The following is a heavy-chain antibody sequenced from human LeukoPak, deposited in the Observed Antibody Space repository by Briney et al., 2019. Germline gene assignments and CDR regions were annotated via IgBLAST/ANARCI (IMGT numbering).Heavy chain of an antibody. J-gene: IGHJ4*02. V-gene: IGHV5-51*01. CDR2: IYPGDSDT. CDR1: GYSFTSYW. D-gene: IGHD6-13*01. Sequence: GESLKISCKGSGYSFTSYWIGWVRQMPGKGLEWMGIIYPGDSDTRYSPSFQGQVTISADKSISTAYLQWSSLKASDTAMYYCARTKGIAAAGQYYFDYWGQGTLVTVSS. CDR3: ARTKGIAAAGQYYFDY.